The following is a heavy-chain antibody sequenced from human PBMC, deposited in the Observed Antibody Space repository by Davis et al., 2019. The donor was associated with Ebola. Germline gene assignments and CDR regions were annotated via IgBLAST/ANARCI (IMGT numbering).Heavy chain of an antibody. V-gene: IGHV3-23*01. CDR1: GFTVSSNY. CDR3: AKALMEVRTTVTIFSDHPLLFDP. J-gene: IGHJ5*02. CDR2: ISGSGGST. D-gene: IGHD4-17*01. Sequence: PGGSLRLSCAASGFTVSSNYMSWVRQAPGKGLEWVSAISGSGGSTYYADSVKGRFTISRDNSKNTLYLQMNSLRAEDTAVYYCAKALMEVRTTVTIFSDHPLLFDPWGQGTLVTVSS.